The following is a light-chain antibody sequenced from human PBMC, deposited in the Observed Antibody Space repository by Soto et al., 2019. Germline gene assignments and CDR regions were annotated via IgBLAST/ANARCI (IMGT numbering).Light chain of an antibody. CDR1: QSISVW. CDR3: QQYNNRWT. Sequence: DIQMTQSPSTLSASVGDRVTITCRASQSISVWLAWFQQKPGNAPKLLIYKASTLESGVPSRSSGSGSGTEFTLTISSLQPDDSATYYCQQYNNRWTFGQGTKVDIK. J-gene: IGKJ1*01. CDR2: KAS. V-gene: IGKV1-5*03.